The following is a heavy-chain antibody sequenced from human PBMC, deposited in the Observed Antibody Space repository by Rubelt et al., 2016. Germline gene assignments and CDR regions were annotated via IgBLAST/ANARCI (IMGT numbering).Heavy chain of an antibody. CDR3: ARGSGYDRTY. CDR1: GGSIGNYY. Sequence: QVQLQESGPGLVKPSETLSLTCTVSGGSIGNYYWSWIRQPPGKGLEWIGNIYHSGSTNYNPSLKSRVTISVDTSKNQFSLKLGSVTAADTAVYFCARGSGYDRTYWGQGTLVTFSS. D-gene: IGHD5-12*01. CDR2: IYHSGST. V-gene: IGHV4-59*01. J-gene: IGHJ4*02.